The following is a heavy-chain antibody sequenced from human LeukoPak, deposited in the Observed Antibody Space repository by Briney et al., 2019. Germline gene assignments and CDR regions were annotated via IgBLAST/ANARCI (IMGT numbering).Heavy chain of an antibody. D-gene: IGHD6-13*01. CDR3: ATDGYTYNWFDP. CDR2: FDPEDGET. CDR1: GYTLSELS. V-gene: IGHV1-24*01. J-gene: IGHJ5*02. Sequence: ASVKVSCDVSGYTLSELSMHWVRQAPGKGLEWMGGFDPEDGETIYAQKFQGRVTMTEDTSTDTAYMELSSLRSEDTAVYYCATDGYTYNWFDPWGQGTLVTVSS.